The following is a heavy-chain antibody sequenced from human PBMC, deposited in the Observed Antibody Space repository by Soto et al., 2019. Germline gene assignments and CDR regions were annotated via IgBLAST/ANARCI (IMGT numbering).Heavy chain of an antibody. CDR2: ISGSGGST. D-gene: IGHD6-13*01. CDR1: GFTFSSYA. V-gene: IGHV3-23*01. J-gene: IGHJ4*02. Sequence: EAQLLESGGDLVQPGGSLRLSCAASGFTFSSYAMSWVRQAPGKGLEWVSAISGSGGSTYYADSVKGRFTISRDNSKNTLYLQMNSLRAEDTAVYYCAKRVSSHYSSSWVDYWGQGTLVTVSS. CDR3: AKRVSSHYSSSWVDY.